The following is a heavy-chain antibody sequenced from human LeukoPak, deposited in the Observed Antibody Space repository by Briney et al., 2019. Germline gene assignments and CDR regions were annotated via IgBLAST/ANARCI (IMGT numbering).Heavy chain of an antibody. CDR3: ARESRPEGRLIDIDF. D-gene: IGHD1-1*01. CDR1: GFTFSDYC. CDR2: INQDESEK. J-gene: IGHJ4*02. V-gene: IGHV3-7*01. Sequence: GGSLRLSCAASGFTFSDYCMSWVRQAPWKGLEWVADINQDESEKNQVDSVRGRFTISRDNAENSLYLQMNSLRAEDTALYYCARESRPEGRLIDIDFWGQGTLVTVSS.